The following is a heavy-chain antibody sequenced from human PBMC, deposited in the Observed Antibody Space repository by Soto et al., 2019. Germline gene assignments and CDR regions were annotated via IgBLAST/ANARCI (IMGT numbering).Heavy chain of an antibody. CDR1: GFTFSNAW. CDR3: TTIDDFWSGPHAEVDW. CDR2: IKSKTDGGTT. J-gene: IGHJ4*02. D-gene: IGHD3-3*01. V-gene: IGHV3-15*07. Sequence: GGSLRLSCAASGFTFSNAWMNWVRQAPGKGLEWVGRIKSKTDGGTTDYAAPVKGRFTISRDDSKNTLYLQMNSLKTEDTAVYYCTTIDDFWSGPHAEVDWWGQGTLVTVSS.